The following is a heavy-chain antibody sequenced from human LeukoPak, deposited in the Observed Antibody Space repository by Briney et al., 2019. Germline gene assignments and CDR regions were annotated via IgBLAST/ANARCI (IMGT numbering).Heavy chain of an antibody. CDR2: ISAYNGNT. J-gene: IGHJ5*02. V-gene: IGHV1-18*01. Sequence: GASVKVSCKASGYTFTSYGISWVRQAPGQGLEWMGWISAYNGNTNYAQKLQGRVTMTTDTSTSTAYMELRILRSDDTAVYYCPRDRCSGGSCSLDPWGQGTLVTVSS. D-gene: IGHD2-15*01. CDR1: GYTFTSYG. CDR3: PRDRCSGGSCSLDP.